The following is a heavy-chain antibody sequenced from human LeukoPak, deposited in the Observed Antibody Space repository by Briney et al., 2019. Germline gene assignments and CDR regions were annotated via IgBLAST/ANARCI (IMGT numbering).Heavy chain of an antibody. D-gene: IGHD3-22*01. V-gene: IGHV1-2*02. CDR1: GYTFTAYY. Sequence: ASVRVSCKASGYTFTAYYLHWVRQAPGQGLEWMGWINPDNGGTNYLEKFQGRVTMTRDTSTRTVYMELSRLTSDDTAVYYCARDYGLRSSGYGPFDLWGRGTLVIVSS. CDR2: INPDNGGT. CDR3: ARDYGLRSSGYGPFDL. J-gene: IGHJ2*01.